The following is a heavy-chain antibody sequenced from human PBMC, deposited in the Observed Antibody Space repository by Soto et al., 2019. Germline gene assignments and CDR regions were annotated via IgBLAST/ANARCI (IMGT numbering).Heavy chain of an antibody. D-gene: IGHD2-21*02. Sequence: ASVKVSCKASGYSFISYGIHWVRQAPGLRPEWMGWINAGNGNTKYSQKFQGRVTITRDTSASTAYMELSSLRSEDTAVYYCARSIVVVTALDYWGQGTLVTVSS. CDR2: INAGNGNT. CDR3: ARSIVVVTALDY. J-gene: IGHJ4*02. V-gene: IGHV1-3*01. CDR1: GYSFISYG.